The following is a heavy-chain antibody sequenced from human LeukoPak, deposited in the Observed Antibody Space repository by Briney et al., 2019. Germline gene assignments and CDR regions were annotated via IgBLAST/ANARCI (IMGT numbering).Heavy chain of an antibody. Sequence: ASVKVSCKASGYIFTDYYMHWVRQAPGQGLEWMGWINSKTGGLNYAQKFQGRVTMTRDTSISTGYMELSRLKSDDTAVYHCAGGRGGYNVIDYWGQGTLVTVSS. CDR3: AGGRGGYNVIDY. J-gene: IGHJ4*02. CDR1: GYIFTDYY. V-gene: IGHV1-2*02. D-gene: IGHD5-24*01. CDR2: INSKTGGL.